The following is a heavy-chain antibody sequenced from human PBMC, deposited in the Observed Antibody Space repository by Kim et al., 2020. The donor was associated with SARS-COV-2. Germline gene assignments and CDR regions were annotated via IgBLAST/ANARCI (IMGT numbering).Heavy chain of an antibody. J-gene: IGHJ5*02. D-gene: IGHD6-13*01. Sequence: PSLKSRVTISVDTSKNQFSLKLSSVTAADTAVYYCARGGYSSSWHSWFDPWGQGTLVTVSS. V-gene: IGHV4-59*09. CDR3: ARGGYSSSWHSWFDP.